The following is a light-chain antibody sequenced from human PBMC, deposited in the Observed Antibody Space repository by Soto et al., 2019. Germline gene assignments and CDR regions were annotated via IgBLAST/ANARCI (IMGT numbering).Light chain of an antibody. CDR1: QAIRTA. CDR2: AAS. Sequence: IQLTQSASSLYASVGDRVTITCRASQAIRTALGWYQQKPGKVPKLLIYAASILQSGVPSRFSGSGSGTEFTLTISSVQPDDFATYYCQQYKSYPLTFGGGTKVDI. V-gene: IGKV1-17*01. J-gene: IGKJ4*01. CDR3: QQYKSYPLT.